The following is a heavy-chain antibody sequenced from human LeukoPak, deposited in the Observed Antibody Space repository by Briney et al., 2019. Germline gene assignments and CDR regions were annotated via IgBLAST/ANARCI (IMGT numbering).Heavy chain of an antibody. J-gene: IGHJ6*03. CDR3: GGDALVGYISYYYMDV. CDR2: ISNSGST. Sequence: SETLSLTCTVSGGSISSHYWTWIRQSPVKGLEWIGDISNSGSTSYNPSLKSRVTISIDTSKNQFSLKLSSVTAADTAVYYCGGDALVGYISYYYMDVWGKGTTVTVSS. V-gene: IGHV4-59*11. CDR1: GGSISSHY. D-gene: IGHD2-15*01.